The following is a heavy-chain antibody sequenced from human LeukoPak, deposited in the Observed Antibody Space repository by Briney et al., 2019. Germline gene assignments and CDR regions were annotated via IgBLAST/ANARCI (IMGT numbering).Heavy chain of an antibody. D-gene: IGHD1-26*01. CDR2: MFYTGST. CDR3: ARHLPSGSYPAFDM. CDR1: GDSFSRFY. Sequence: PSETLSLTCTVSGDSFSRFYWTWIREPPGKGLEWIGYMFYTGSTTYNPSLKSRVTLPVDTSMKQFSLNLNSLTAADTAVYYFARHLPSGSYPAFDMWGQGTMVTVSS. V-gene: IGHV4-59*08. J-gene: IGHJ3*02.